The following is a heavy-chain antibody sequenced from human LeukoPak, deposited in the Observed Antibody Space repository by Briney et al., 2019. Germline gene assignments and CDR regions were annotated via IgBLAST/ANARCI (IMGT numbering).Heavy chain of an antibody. CDR3: ARALRGPFGELEA. CDR2: INWNGGST. CDR1: GFTVSSNY. J-gene: IGHJ5*02. Sequence: GGSLRLSCAASGFTVSSNYMSWVRQAPGKGLEWVSGINWNGGSTGYADSVKGRFTISRDNAKNSLYLQMNSLRAEDTALYHCARALRGPFGELEAWGQGTLVTVSS. V-gene: IGHV3-20*01. D-gene: IGHD3-10*01.